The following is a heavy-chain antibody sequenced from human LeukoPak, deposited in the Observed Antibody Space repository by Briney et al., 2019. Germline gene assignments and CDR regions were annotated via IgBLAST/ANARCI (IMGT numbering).Heavy chain of an antibody. CDR1: GFTFSSYW. J-gene: IGHJ4*02. V-gene: IGHV3-23*01. D-gene: IGHD2-2*01. CDR2: ISSPGSST. Sequence: PGGSLRLSCAASGFTFSSYWMSWVRQAPGKGLEWVSYISSPGSSTFYADSVKGRFTISRDNSKNTLYLQMNSLRAEDTAVYYCAKRGIPTSAYYFDYWGQGTLITVSS. CDR3: AKRGIPTSAYYFDY.